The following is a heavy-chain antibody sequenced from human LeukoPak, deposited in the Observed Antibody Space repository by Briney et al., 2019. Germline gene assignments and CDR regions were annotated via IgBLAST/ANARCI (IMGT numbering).Heavy chain of an antibody. CDR2: ISGSGGST. V-gene: IGHV3-23*01. D-gene: IGHD3-3*01. Sequence: GGSLRLSCAASGFIFSSYAMSWVRQAPGKGLEWVSTISGSGGSTYYADSVRGRFTISRDNTRNTLYLHMNSLRAEDTALYYCAKEADYSNAAPEWGFDSWGQGTLVTVSS. CDR1: GFIFSSYA. J-gene: IGHJ4*02. CDR3: AKEADYSNAAPEWGFDS.